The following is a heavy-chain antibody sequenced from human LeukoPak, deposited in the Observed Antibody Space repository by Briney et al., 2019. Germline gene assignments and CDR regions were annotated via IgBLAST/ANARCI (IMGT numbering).Heavy chain of an antibody. CDR3: ARLGLYGSGRFDY. V-gene: IGHV3-53*01. CDR2: IYSGGST. Sequence: HPGGSLRLSCAASGFTVSSNYMSWVRQAPGKGLEWVSVIYSGGSTYYADSVKGRFTISRDNSKNTLYLQMNSLRAEDTAVYYCARLGLYGSGRFDYWGQGILVTVSS. D-gene: IGHD3-10*01. CDR1: GFTVSSNY. J-gene: IGHJ4*02.